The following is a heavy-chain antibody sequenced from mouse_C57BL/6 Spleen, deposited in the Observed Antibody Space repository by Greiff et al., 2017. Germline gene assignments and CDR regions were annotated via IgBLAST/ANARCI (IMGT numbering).Heavy chain of an antibody. V-gene: IGHV14-1*01. Sequence: VQLQQSGAALVRPGASVKLSCTASGFNIKDYYMHWVKQRPEQGLEWIGRIDPEDGDTEYAPKFQGKATMTADTSSNTAYLQLSSLTSEDTAVYYCTRDMWRYFDYWGQGTTLTVSS. CDR3: TRDMWRYFDY. J-gene: IGHJ2*01. CDR1: GFNIKDYY. CDR2: IDPEDGDT.